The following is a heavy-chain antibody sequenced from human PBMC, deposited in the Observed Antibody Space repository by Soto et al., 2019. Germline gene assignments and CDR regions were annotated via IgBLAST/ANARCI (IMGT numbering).Heavy chain of an antibody. J-gene: IGHJ3*01. Sequence: EVQLVESGGGLLQPGGSLRLSCAASGFTVTSKSMSWVRQAPGKGLEWVSGFYDLDGTYYADSLKGRFTTSGDSSRTIVYLQMNDLRPEDTAVYYCATWHLQEHAYDVWGQGTTVTVSS. CDR3: ATWHLQEHAYDV. D-gene: IGHD4-4*01. V-gene: IGHV3-53*01. CDR2: FYDLDGT. CDR1: GFTVTSKS.